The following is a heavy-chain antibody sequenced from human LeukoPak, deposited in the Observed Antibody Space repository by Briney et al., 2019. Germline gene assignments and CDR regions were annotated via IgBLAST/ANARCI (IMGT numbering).Heavy chain of an antibody. CDR2: IKQDGSEK. J-gene: IGHJ6*03. D-gene: IGHD3-9*01. V-gene: IGHV3-7*01. Sequence: GGSLRLSCAASGFTFSSYWMSWVRQAPGKGLEWVANIKQDGSEKYYVDSVKGRFTISRDNAKNSLYLQMNSLRAEDTAVYYCARDDDILTGYYTDYYYYMDVWGKGTTVTVSS. CDR3: ARDDDILTGYYTDYYYYMDV. CDR1: GFTFSSYW.